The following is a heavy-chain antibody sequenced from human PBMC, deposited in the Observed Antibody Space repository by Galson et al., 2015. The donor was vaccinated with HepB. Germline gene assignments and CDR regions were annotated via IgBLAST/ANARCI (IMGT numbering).Heavy chain of an antibody. D-gene: IGHD3-16*01. Sequence: SLRLSCAASGFTFSNYGMHWVRQAPGKGLEWVAVISYDGSNKYYADSVRGRFTISRDNSKNTLYLQMNSLRAEDTAVYYCAKTGGGSAFDIWGQGTMVTVSS. CDR1: GFTFSNYG. V-gene: IGHV3-30*18. J-gene: IGHJ3*02. CDR2: ISYDGSNK. CDR3: AKTGGGSAFDI.